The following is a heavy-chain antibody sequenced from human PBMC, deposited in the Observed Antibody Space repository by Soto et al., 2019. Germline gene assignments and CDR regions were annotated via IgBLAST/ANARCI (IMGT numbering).Heavy chain of an antibody. CDR2: IYYSGST. CDR1: GGSISSSSYY. V-gene: IGHV4-39*01. CDR3: AARNYDFWSGYSHFNWFDP. J-gene: IGHJ5*02. D-gene: IGHD3-3*01. Sequence: SETLSLTCTVSGGSISSSSYYWGWIRQPPGKGLEWIGSIYYSGSTYYNPSLKSRVTISVDTSKNQFSLKLSSVTAADTAVYYCAARNYDFWSGYSHFNWFDPWGQGTLVTVSS.